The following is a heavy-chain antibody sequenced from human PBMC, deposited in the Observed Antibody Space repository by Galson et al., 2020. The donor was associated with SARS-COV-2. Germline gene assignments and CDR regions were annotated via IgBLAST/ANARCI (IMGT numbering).Heavy chain of an antibody. Sequence: ASVKVSCKASGFTLTDYYMNWVRQAPGQGLEWVGWINPYSGDTDQAQNFQGRVTMTSDTTINTAYMELSSLTSDDTAIYYCASGDYGVSWGQGTLITVSS. J-gene: IGHJ1*01. V-gene: IGHV1-2*02. D-gene: IGHD4-17*01. CDR1: GFTLTDYY. CDR3: ASGDYGVS. CDR2: INPYSGDT.